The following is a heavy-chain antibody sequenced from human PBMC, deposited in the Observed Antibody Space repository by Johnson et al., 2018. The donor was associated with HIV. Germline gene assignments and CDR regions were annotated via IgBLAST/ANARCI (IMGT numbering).Heavy chain of an antibody. CDR2: IKQDGSEK. CDR3: ASGTSGYNYYDSSGYLMDTFDV. J-gene: IGHJ3*01. Sequence: EVQLVESGGGLVQPGGSLRLSCAASGFTFIRYWMSWVRQAPGKGLEWVANIKQDGSEKTYVDSVKGRFTISRDNSKNTLYLQMNSLRVEDTAVYYCASGTSGYNYYDSSGYLMDTFDVWGQGTMVTVSS. CDR1: GFTFIRYW. D-gene: IGHD3-22*01. V-gene: IGHV3-7*02.